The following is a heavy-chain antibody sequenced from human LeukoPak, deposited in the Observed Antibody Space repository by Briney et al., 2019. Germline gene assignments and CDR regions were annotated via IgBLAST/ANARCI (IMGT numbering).Heavy chain of an antibody. Sequence: SVKVSCKASGGTFSSYAISWVRQAPGQGLEWMGGIIPIFGTANYAQKFQGRVTITTDESTSTAYMELSSLRSEDTAVYYCARSGITIFGVVIPRYWYFDLWGRGTLVTVSS. CDR2: IIPIFGTA. CDR3: ARSGITIFGVVIPRYWYFDL. CDR1: GGTFSSYA. J-gene: IGHJ2*01. V-gene: IGHV1-69*05. D-gene: IGHD3-3*01.